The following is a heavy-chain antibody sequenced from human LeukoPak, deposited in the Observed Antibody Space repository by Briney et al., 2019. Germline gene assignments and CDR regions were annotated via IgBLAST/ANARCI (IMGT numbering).Heavy chain of an antibody. J-gene: IGHJ3*02. CDR3: AKSSFAVTSDAFDI. CDR2: ISGDGGST. CDR1: GFTFDDYA. Sequence: GGSLRLSCAASGFTFDDYAMHWVRQAPGKGLEWVSLISGDGGSTYYADSVKGRFTISRDNSKNSLYLQMNSLRTEDTALYFCAKSSFAVTSDAFDIWAQGTMVTVFS. V-gene: IGHV3-43*02. D-gene: IGHD5-18*01.